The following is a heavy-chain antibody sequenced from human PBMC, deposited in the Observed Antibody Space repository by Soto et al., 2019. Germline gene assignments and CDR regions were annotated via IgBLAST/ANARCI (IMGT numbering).Heavy chain of an antibody. D-gene: IGHD3-10*01. V-gene: IGHV4-59*01. CDR2: IYYSEST. CDR1: GGSISSYY. Sequence: SETLSLTCTVSGGSISSYYWSWIRQPQGKGLEWIGNIYYSESTNYNPPLKSRVTISVDTSKNQFSLKLSSVTAADTAVYYCSRDRGGSYYYYAMDVWGQGTTVTVSS. J-gene: IGHJ6*02. CDR3: SRDRGGSYYYYAMDV.